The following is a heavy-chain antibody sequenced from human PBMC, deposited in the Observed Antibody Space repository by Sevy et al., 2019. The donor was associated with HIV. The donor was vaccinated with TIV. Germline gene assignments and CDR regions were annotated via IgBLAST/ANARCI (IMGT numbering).Heavy chain of an antibody. CDR1: GFRFSDYG. CDR3: AKDHYDYRTGYYGYYGMDV. Sequence: GGSLRLSCAASGFRFSDYGMHRVRQAPGKGLEWVSLIRFDGSMKYIADSVKGRFTISRDKVKDTLYLQMNSLRPEDTAVYYCAKDHYDYRTGYYGYYGMDVWGQGTTVTVSS. J-gene: IGHJ6*02. CDR2: IRFDGSMK. D-gene: IGHD3-3*01. V-gene: IGHV3-30*02.